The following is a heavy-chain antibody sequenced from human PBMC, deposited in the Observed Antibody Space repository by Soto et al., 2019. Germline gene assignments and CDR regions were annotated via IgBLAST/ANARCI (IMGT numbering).Heavy chain of an antibody. CDR1: SFTFSNAW. CDR2: IKSKTDGETI. CDR3: TTIGSIWGS. Sequence: EVQLVESGGGLVQPGGSLRLSCAASSFTFSNAWMNWVRQAPGKGLEWVGRIKSKTDGETIDYAAPVKGRFTISRDDSKNTLFLQMNSLKTEDTAMYYCTTIGSIWGSWGQGTLVTVSS. V-gene: IGHV3-15*07. D-gene: IGHD6-13*01. J-gene: IGHJ1*01.